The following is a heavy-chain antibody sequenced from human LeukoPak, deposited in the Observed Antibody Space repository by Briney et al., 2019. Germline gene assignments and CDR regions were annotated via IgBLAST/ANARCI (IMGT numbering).Heavy chain of an antibody. CDR2: IIPILGIA. D-gene: IGHD6-13*01. V-gene: IGHV1-69*04. Sequence: ASVKVSCKASGGTLSSYAISWVRQAPGQGLEWMGRIIPILGIANYAQKLQGRVTITADKSTSTAYMELSSLRSEDTAVYYCARGRAAAGYYFDYWGQGTLVTVSS. CDR3: ARGRAAAGYYFDY. J-gene: IGHJ4*02. CDR1: GGTLSSYA.